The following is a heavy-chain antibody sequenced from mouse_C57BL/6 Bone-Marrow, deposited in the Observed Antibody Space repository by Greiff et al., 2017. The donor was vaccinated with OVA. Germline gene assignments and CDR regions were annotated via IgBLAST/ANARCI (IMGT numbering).Heavy chain of an antibody. J-gene: IGHJ3*01. D-gene: IGHD1-1*01. CDR1: GFSFNTYA. CDR2: IRSKSNNYAT. V-gene: IGHV10-1*01. CDR3: VSYAWFAY. Sequence: GGGLVQPKGSLKLSCAASGFSFNTYAMNWVRQAPGKGLEWVARIRSKSNNYATYYADSVKDRFTISRDDSDIMLYLQMNNLKTEDTAMYYCVSYAWFAYWGQGTLVTVSA.